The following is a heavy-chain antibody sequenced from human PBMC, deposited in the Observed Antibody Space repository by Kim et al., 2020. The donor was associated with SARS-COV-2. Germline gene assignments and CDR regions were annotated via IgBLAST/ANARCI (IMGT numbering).Heavy chain of an antibody. Sequence: GESLKISCKGAGYSSTSYWIGWVRQMPGKGLEWMGIIYPGDSDTRYSPSFQGQVTISADKSISTAYLQWSSLKASDTAMYYCARPTWYYGSGSYYFHGMDVWGQGTTVTVSS. J-gene: IGHJ6*02. CDR1: GYSSTSYW. V-gene: IGHV5-51*01. D-gene: IGHD3-10*01. CDR2: IYPGDSDT. CDR3: ARPTWYYGSGSYYFHGMDV.